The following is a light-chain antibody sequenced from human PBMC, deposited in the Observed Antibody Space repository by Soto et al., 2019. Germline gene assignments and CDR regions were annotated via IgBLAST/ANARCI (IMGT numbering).Light chain of an antibody. J-gene: IGKJ4*01. CDR1: QSLLHSNGYNY. CDR2: LGS. Sequence: DFVMTQSPLSLPVTPGEPASISCRSSQSLLHSNGYNYLDWYLQKPGQSPQLLIYLGSNRASGVHDRSSGSGSGTDFTLKISRVEAEDVGVYYCMQALQTPLTFGGGTKVEIK. V-gene: IGKV2-28*01. CDR3: MQALQTPLT.